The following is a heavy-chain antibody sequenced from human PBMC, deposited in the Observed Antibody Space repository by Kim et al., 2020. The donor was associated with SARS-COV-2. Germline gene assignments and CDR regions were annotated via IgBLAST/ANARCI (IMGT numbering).Heavy chain of an antibody. J-gene: IGHJ4*02. CDR2: IKPDGSEK. D-gene: IGHD2-15*01. V-gene: IGHV3-7*03. CDR1: GFTFSTYW. Sequence: GGSLRLSRAASGFTFSTYWMTWVRQAPGKGLEWVATIKPDGSEKYYVDSVKGRFTISRDNAKNSLFLQMNNLRAEDTAVYYCARKEEVGGQGTLVTVSS. CDR3: ARKEEV.